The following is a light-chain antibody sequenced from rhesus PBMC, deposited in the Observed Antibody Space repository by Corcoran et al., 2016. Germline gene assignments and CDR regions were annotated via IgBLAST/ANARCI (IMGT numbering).Light chain of an antibody. J-gene: IGKJ3*01. CDR2: KAS. CDR1: QGISSW. V-gene: IGKV1-22*01. CDR3: QQYSSRPFT. Sequence: DIQMTQSPSSLSASVGDTVTITCRASQGISSWLAWYQQKPGKAPKLLIYKASRLQSGVPSRFGGSGSGTDFTLTIRSLQSEDFATYYCQQYSSRPFTFGPGTKLDIK.